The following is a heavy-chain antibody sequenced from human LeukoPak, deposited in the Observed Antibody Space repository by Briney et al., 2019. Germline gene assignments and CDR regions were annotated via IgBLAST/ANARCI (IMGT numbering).Heavy chain of an antibody. D-gene: IGHD1-26*01. CDR2: IIPIFGTA. CDR3: ARDGSSGSYFDY. V-gene: IGHV1-69*13. CDR1: GGTFSSYA. Sequence: SVKVSCKASGGTFSSYAISWVRQAPGQGLEWMGGIIPIFGTANYAQKFQGRVTITADESTSTAYMELSSLRSEDTAVYYCARDGSSGSYFDYWGQGTRVTVSS. J-gene: IGHJ4*02.